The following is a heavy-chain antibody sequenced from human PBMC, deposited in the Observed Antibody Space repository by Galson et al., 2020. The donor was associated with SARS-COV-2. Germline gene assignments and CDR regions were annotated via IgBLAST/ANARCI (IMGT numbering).Heavy chain of an antibody. D-gene: IGHD3-3*01. CDR2: IHYSGST. Sequence: SETLSLTCTVSGGSISSHYWSWIRQPPGKGLEWIGYIHYSGSTNYNPSLKSRVTISLDTSKIKLSLKMTSLTAADTAVYYCVRTWRGADCGQGTLVTVSS. CDR3: VRTWRGAD. CDR1: GGSISSHY. V-gene: IGHV4-59*11. J-gene: IGHJ4*02.